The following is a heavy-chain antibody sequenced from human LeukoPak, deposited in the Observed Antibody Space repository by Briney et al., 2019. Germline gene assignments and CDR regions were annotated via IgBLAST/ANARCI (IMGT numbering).Heavy chain of an antibody. CDR2: INSDGSST. CDR3: ARGPPHPVVDY. Sequence: PGGSLRLSCTASGLSLNSYAMSWVRQVPGKGLEWVSRINSDGSSTSYADSVKGRFTISRDNAKNTLYLQMNSLRAEDTAVYYCARGPPHPVVDYWGQGTLVTVSS. CDR1: GLSLNSYA. J-gene: IGHJ4*02. V-gene: IGHV3-74*01.